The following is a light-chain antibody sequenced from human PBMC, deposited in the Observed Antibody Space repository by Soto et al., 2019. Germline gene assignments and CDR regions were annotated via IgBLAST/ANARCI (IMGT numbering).Light chain of an antibody. Sequence: DIHMTQSPSTLSASVGDRVTITCRASHSISSWLAWYQQKPGKAPKLLIYKASSLESGVPSRFSGSGSGTEFTLTISSLQPDDFATYYCQQYNSYWTFGQGTKVDIK. J-gene: IGKJ1*01. CDR1: HSISSW. CDR3: QQYNSYWT. V-gene: IGKV1-5*03. CDR2: KAS.